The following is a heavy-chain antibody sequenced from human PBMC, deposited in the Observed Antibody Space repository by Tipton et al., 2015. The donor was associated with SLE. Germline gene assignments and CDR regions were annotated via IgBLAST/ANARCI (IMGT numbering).Heavy chain of an antibody. CDR2: IYPGDSDT. V-gene: IGHV5-51*03. CDR3: ARGLDSYYFDY. CDR1: GYSFTSCW. D-gene: IGHD3-9*01. Sequence: QLVQSGAGVKKSGESLKISCEGFGYSFTSCWIGWVRQMPGEGLEWMGIIYPGDSDTRYSPSFQGQVTISADKSISTAYLQWSSLKASDTAMYYCARGLDSYYFDYWGQGTLVTVSS. J-gene: IGHJ4*02.